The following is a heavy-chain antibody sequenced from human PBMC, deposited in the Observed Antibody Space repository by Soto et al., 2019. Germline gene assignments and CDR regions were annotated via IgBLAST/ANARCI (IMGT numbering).Heavy chain of an antibody. D-gene: IGHD3-10*01. J-gene: IGHJ5*01. CDR3: AKGKISTTIYTSFDS. V-gene: IGHV3-23*01. CDR2: FSGPGGAT. Sequence: EVQLLESGGGLVHLGGSLRLSCAASGFIFSDYAMIWFRQAPGKGLEWVSTFSGPGGATYYADSVKGRFTISRDNFKNTLYLQMSSLRAEDTAVYYCAKGKISTTIYTSFDSWGQGTLVTVSS. CDR1: GFIFSDYA.